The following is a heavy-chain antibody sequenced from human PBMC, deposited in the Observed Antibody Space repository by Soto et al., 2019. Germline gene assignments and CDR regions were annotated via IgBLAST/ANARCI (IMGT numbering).Heavy chain of an antibody. CDR2: ISSSSSTI. CDR3: ARVIWSGHLTSDL. V-gene: IGHV3-48*02. CDR1: GFTFSSNS. J-gene: IGHJ5*02. Sequence: ESGGGLLQPGGSLRLSWAASGFTFSSNSMNWVRQAPGKGLEWISYISSSSSTIYADSVKGRFTISRDNAKNSLYLQMNSLRDEDTAVYYCARVIWSGHLTSDLWGQGTLVTVSS. D-gene: IGHD3-3*01.